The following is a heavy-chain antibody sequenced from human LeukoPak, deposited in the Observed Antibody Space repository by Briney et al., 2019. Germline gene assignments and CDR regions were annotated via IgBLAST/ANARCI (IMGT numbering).Heavy chain of an antibody. CDR2: ITCSSSYI. J-gene: IGHJ6*02. D-gene: IGHD4-23*01. V-gene: IGHV3-21*01. CDR1: GFTFGDYA. CDR3: ARESVGGNQDYYYYGMDV. Sequence: GGTLRLSCTASGFTFGDYAMSWVRQAPGKGLEWVSSITCSSSYIYYADSVKGRFTISRDNAKNSLYLQMNSLRAEDTAVYYCARESVGGNQDYYYYGMDVWGQGTTVTVSS.